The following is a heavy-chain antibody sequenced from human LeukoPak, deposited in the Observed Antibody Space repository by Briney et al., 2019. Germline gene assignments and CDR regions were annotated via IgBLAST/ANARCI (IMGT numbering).Heavy chain of an antibody. V-gene: IGHV1-2*06. Sequence: GASVKVSCKASGYTFTGYYMHWVRQAPGQGLEWMGRISPNSGGTNYAQKFQGRVTMTRDTSISTAYMELSRLRSDDTAVYYCARPGSEGSGSYYNGDFQHWGQGTLVTVSS. CDR2: ISPNSGGT. D-gene: IGHD3-10*01. J-gene: IGHJ1*01. CDR3: ARPGSEGSGSYYNGDFQH. CDR1: GYTFTGYY.